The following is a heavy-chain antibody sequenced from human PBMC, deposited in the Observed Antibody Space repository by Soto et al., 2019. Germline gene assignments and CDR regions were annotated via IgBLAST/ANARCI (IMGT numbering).Heavy chain of an antibody. J-gene: IGHJ6*02. D-gene: IGHD3-22*01. CDR2: IIPIFGTA. CDR3: ASSQYYYDSSGYYYDDYYYGMDV. CDR1: GGTFSSYA. Sequence: QVQLVQSGAEVKKPGSSVKVSCKASGGTFSSYAISWVRQAPGQGLEWMGGIIPIFGTANYAQKFQGRVTITADESTSTDYMELSSLRSEDTAVYYCASSQYYYDSSGYYYDDYYYGMDVWGQGTTVTVSS. V-gene: IGHV1-69*01.